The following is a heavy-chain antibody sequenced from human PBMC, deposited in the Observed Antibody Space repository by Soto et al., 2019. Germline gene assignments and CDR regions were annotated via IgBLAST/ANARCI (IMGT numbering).Heavy chain of an antibody. CDR3: ARDNRIVVVPAAIPGGWFDP. J-gene: IGHJ5*02. CDR2: IIPIFGTA. CDR1: GGTFSSYA. Sequence: QVQLVQSGAEVKKPGSSVKVSCKASGGTFSSYAISWVRQAPGQGLEWMGGIIPIFGTANYAQKFQGRVTITADESTSTAYMELSSLRSEDTAVYYCARDNRIVVVPAAIPGGWFDPWGQGTLVTVSS. V-gene: IGHV1-69*01. D-gene: IGHD2-2*02.